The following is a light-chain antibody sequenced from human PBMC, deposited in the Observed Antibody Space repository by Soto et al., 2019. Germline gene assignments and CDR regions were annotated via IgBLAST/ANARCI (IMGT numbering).Light chain of an antibody. J-gene: IGKJ1*01. Sequence: DIQMTQSPSTLSATAGDRVTITCRASQSISSWLAWYQHKPGKAPKLLLYDASILERGVPSRFSGSGSGTEFTLTINSLQPDVFATYYCQQYNSYPWTFGQGTKLDIK. V-gene: IGKV1-5*01. CDR3: QQYNSYPWT. CDR2: DAS. CDR1: QSISSW.